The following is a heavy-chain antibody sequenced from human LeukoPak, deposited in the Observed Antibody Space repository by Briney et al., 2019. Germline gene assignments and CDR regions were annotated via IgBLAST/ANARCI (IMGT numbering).Heavy chain of an antibody. CDR1: GFTFDDCA. D-gene: IGHD1-26*01. CDR3: AKAPGWELKRFFQH. CDR2: ISWNGGSI. J-gene: IGHJ1*01. V-gene: IGHV3-9*01. Sequence: LAGGSLRLSCAASGFTFDDCAMHWVRQAPGKGLEWVSGISWNGGSIGYADSVKGRFTISRDNAKNSLYLQMNSLRAEDTALYYCAKAPGWELKRFFQHWGQGTLVTVSS.